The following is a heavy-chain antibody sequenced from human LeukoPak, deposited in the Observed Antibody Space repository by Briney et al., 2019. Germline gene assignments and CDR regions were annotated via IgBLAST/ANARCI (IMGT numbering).Heavy chain of an antibody. J-gene: IGHJ4*02. CDR1: GGSISSSSYY. CDR2: IYYSGST. V-gene: IGHV4-39*01. D-gene: IGHD3-22*01. Sequence: SETLSLTCTVSGGSISSSSYYWGWIRQPPGKGLEWIGSIYYSGSTYYNPSLKSRVTISVDTSKNQFSLKLSSVTAADTAVYYCARQGGIVVVPVTPFDYWGQGTLVTVSS. CDR3: ARQGGIVVVPVTPFDY.